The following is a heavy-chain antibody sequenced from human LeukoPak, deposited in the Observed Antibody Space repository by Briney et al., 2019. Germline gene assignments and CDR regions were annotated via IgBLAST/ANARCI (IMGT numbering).Heavy chain of an antibody. CDR1: GGTFSSYA. CDR3: AMGMARIAAAGRLGY. J-gene: IGHJ4*02. V-gene: IGHV1-18*01. Sequence: GASVKVSCKASGGTFSSYAISWVRQAPGQGLEWMGWISAYNGNTNYAQKLQGRVTMTTDTSTSTAYMELRSLRSDDTAVYYCAMGMARIAAAGRLGYWGQGTLVTVSS. CDR2: ISAYNGNT. D-gene: IGHD6-13*01.